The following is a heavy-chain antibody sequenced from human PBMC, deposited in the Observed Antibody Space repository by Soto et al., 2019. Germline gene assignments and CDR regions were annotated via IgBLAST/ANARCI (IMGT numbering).Heavy chain of an antibody. CDR3: ARGYCSSTSCYIWDNWFDP. D-gene: IGHD2-2*02. Sequence: PSETLSLTCTVSGGYISSYYCSWIRQPPGKGLEWIGYIYYSGRTNYNPSLKSRVTISVDTSKNQFSLKLSSVTAADTAVYYCARGYCSSTSCYIWDNWFDPWGQGTLVTVSS. V-gene: IGHV4-59*01. J-gene: IGHJ5*02. CDR1: GGYISSYY. CDR2: IYYSGRT.